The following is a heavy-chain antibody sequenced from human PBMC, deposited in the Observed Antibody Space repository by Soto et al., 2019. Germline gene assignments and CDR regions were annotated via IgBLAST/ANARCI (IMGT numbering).Heavy chain of an antibody. D-gene: IGHD5-18*01. CDR1: GFTFSSYA. CDR2: ISGSGGST. V-gene: IGHV3-23*01. Sequence: GGSLRLSCAASGFTFSSYAMSWVRQAPGKGLEWVSAISGSGGSTYYADSVKGRFTISRDNSKNTLYLQMNGLRAEDTAVYYCAKRSQVDTAMVNPNYFDYWGQGTLVTVSS. J-gene: IGHJ4*02. CDR3: AKRSQVDTAMVNPNYFDY.